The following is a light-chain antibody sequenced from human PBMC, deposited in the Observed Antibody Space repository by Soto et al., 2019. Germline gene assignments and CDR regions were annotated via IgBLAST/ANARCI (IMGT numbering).Light chain of an antibody. CDR3: SSYTSSTTRV. J-gene: IGLJ1*01. Sequence: QSALTQPASVSGSPGQSITISCTGTSSDVGDYNSVSWYQQHPGKAPKLMIYDVSNRPSGVSNRFSGSKSGSTASLTISGLQAEDEADYYCSSYTSSTTRVFGTGTKVTVL. V-gene: IGLV2-14*01. CDR2: DVS. CDR1: SSDVGDYNS.